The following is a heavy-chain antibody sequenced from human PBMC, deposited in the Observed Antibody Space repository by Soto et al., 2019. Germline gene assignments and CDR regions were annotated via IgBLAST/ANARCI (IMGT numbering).Heavy chain of an antibody. J-gene: IGHJ6*03. V-gene: IGHV4-59*08. CDR2: IYYSGST. CDR3: ASSERYCTNGVCYTGYYYYYMDV. D-gene: IGHD2-8*01. CDR1: GGSISSYY. Sequence: PSETLSLTCTVSGGSISSYYWSWIRQPPWKGLEWIGYIYYSGSTNYNPSLKSRVTISVDTSKNQFSLKLSSVTAADTAVYYCASSERYCTNGVCYTGYYYYYMDVWGKGTTVTVSS.